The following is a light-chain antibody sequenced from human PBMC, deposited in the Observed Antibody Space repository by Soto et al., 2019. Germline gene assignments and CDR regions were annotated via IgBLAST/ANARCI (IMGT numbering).Light chain of an antibody. CDR2: GAS. Sequence: EVVLTQSPGTLSLSPGERATLSCRASQSVSNDFLAWYQQKPGQAPRLLIYGASTRATDVPDRFSGSGSGADFTLSISRLEPEDFAVYYCQQYGSSPPRTFGQGTKVDNK. J-gene: IGKJ1*01. CDR1: QSVSNDF. V-gene: IGKV3-20*01. CDR3: QQYGSSPPRT.